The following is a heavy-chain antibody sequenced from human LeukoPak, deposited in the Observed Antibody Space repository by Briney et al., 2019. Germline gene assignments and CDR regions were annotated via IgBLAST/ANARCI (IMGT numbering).Heavy chain of an antibody. Sequence: PSETLSLTCTVSGDSTSSDRYYGGWIRQPPGKGLEWIGEINHSGSTNYNPSLKSRVTISVDTSKNQFSLKLSSVTAADTAVYYCAILSRTTQLDYWGQGTLVTVSS. V-gene: IGHV4-39*07. CDR1: GDSTSSDRYY. D-gene: IGHD4-11*01. J-gene: IGHJ4*02. CDR3: AILSRTTQLDY. CDR2: INHSGST.